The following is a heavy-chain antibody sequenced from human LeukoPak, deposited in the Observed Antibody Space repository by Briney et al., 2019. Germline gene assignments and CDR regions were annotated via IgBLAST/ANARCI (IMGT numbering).Heavy chain of an antibody. V-gene: IGHV1-69*04. CDR2: IIPILGIA. CDR1: GGTFSSYA. CDR3: ARLGHSGYDSQYYFDY. J-gene: IGHJ4*02. Sequence: SVKVSCMASGGTFSSYAISWVRQAPGQGLEWMGRIIPILGIANYAQKFQGRVTITADKSTSTAYMELSSLRSEDTAVYYCARLGHSGYDSQYYFDYWGQGTLVTVSS. D-gene: IGHD5-12*01.